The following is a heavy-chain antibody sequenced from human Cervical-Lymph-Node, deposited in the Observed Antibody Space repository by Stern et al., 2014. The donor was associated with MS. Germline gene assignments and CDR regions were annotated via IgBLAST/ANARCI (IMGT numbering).Heavy chain of an antibody. CDR3: ARALRFSERSDFDF. V-gene: IGHV1-18*01. D-gene: IGHD3-3*01. CDR2: VSDNNVKT. Sequence: QLVQSGTEVKKPGASVKVSCKASGYNFFAYGITWVRQAPGQGLEWMGWVSDNNVKTTTGQSLQGRVVLTIDISTNTSYMELRRLRSDDTAVYYCARALRFSERSDFDFWGPGTLVTVSS. J-gene: IGHJ4*02. CDR1: GYNFFAYG.